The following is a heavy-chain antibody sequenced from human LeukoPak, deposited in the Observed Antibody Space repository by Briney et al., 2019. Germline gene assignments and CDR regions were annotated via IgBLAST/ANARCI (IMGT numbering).Heavy chain of an antibody. J-gene: IGHJ4*02. CDR1: GGSFSGYY. Sequence: SETLSLTCAVYGGSFSGYYWRWIRQPAGKGLEWIGRIYTSGSTNYNPSLKSRVTMPVDTSKNQFSLKLSCVTAAVTAVYFCARVSVVRGAPDYYFDYWGQGTLVTVSS. CDR2: IYTSGST. D-gene: IGHD3-10*01. CDR3: ARVSVVRGAPDYYFDY. V-gene: IGHV4-59*10.